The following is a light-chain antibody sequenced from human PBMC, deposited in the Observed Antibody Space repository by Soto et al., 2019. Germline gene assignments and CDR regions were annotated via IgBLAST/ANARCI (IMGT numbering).Light chain of an antibody. Sequence: EIVMTQSPATLAGSPGETVTLSCRASQSLSGNLAWYQQKPGQAPRLLIFRASTRATGVPARFGGRGSGTEFTLTISGLQSEDFAVYYRQQYSKWPPWTFGPGTKVEIK. CDR2: RAS. V-gene: IGKV3-15*01. CDR3: QQYSKWPPWT. J-gene: IGKJ1*01. CDR1: QSLSGN.